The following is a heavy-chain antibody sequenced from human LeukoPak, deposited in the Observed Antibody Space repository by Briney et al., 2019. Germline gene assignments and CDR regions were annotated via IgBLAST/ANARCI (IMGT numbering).Heavy chain of an antibody. Sequence: GESLKISCKGSGYSFTSYWIGWVRQMPGKGLEWMGIIYPGDSDTRYSPSFQGQVTISADRSISTAYLQWSSLKASDTAMYYCARFSHSSGWFTGYFNYWGQGTLVTVSS. CDR2: IYPGDSDT. CDR1: GYSFTSYW. V-gene: IGHV5-51*01. J-gene: IGHJ4*02. D-gene: IGHD6-19*01. CDR3: ARFSHSSGWFTGYFNY.